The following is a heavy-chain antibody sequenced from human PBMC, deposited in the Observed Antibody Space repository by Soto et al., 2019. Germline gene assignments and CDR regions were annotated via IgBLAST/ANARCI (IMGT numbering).Heavy chain of an antibody. V-gene: IGHV4-30-4*01. CDR3: ARDTAAAGSSTNYYYYGMDV. CDR1: GGSISSGDYY. CDR2: IYYSGST. Sequence: QVQLQESGPGLVKPSQTLSLTCTVSGGSISSGDYYWRWIRQPPGKGLECIGYIYYSGSTYYNPSLKSRVTISVATSKNQSSLKLSSVTAADTAVYYCARDTAAAGSSTNYYYYGMDVWGQGTTVTVSS. J-gene: IGHJ6*02. D-gene: IGHD6-13*01.